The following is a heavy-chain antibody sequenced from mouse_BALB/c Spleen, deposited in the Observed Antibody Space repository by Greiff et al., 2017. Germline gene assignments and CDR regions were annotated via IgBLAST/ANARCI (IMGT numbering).Heavy chain of an antibody. Sequence: QVQLQQPGAELVRPGASVKLSCKASGYTFTSYWMNWVKQRPGQGLEWIGEIHPNSGNTNYNEKFKGKATLTVDTSSSTAYVDLSSLTSEDSAVYYCARGIYGNYDYAMDYWGQGTSVTVSS. D-gene: IGHD2-1*01. CDR1: GYTFTSYW. J-gene: IGHJ4*01. CDR2: IHPNSGNT. CDR3: ARGIYGNYDYAMDY. V-gene: IGHV1S130*01.